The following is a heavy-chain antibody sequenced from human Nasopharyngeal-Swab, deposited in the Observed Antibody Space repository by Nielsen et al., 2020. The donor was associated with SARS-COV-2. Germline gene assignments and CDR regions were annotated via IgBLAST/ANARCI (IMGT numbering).Heavy chain of an antibody. CDR2: IWSDGKTT. D-gene: IGHD5-12*01. Sequence: GESLKISCAASGFSFNNHGMHWVHQAPGKGLEWVAVIWSDGKTTKYADSVKGRLTISRDKSRNTLYLQMNNLRVEDTAIYYCAREGPYSGTNVFDIWGQGTMVTVSS. CDR1: GFSFNNHG. J-gene: IGHJ3*02. CDR3: AREGPYSGTNVFDI. V-gene: IGHV3-33*01.